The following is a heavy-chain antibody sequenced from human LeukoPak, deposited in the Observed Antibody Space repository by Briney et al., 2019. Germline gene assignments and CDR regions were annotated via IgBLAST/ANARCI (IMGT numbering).Heavy chain of an antibody. CDR2: ISRSGVST. J-gene: IGHJ6*02. CDR3: ARVNCGVDCLGMDV. D-gene: IGHD2-21*02. V-gene: IGHV3-11*01. CDR1: GFTFSDYY. Sequence: TGGSLRLSCVASGFTFSDYYMIWIRQAPGKGLEWVSYISRSGVSTYYADSVKGRFTISRDNDKNTLYLQMNSLRGEDTAVYYLARVNCGVDCLGMDVWGERTTVTVSS.